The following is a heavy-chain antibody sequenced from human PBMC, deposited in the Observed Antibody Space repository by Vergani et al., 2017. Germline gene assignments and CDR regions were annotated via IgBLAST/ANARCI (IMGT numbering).Heavy chain of an antibody. D-gene: IGHD3-10*01. J-gene: IGHJ4*02. CDR2: IHTYTGNP. CDR1: GYTFSNYA. V-gene: IGHV7-4-1*02. CDR3: ARGLNFYDSETFDY. Sequence: QVALVQSGSELKKPGASVTVSCKTSGYTFSNYAMNWVRHATGHGPEWMGGIHTYTGNPMYARGFTGRWVFSLDTSVNTAYLQIRSLEDEDTAVYYCARGLNFYDSETFDYWVQGTLVTVSS.